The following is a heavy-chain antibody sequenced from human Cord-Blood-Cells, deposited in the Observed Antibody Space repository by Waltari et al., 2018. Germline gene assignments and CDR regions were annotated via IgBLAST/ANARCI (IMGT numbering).Heavy chain of an antibody. D-gene: IGHD2-15*01. CDR1: GFTFSRHS. CDR2: ISSSSSTI. CDR3: ARDSGYCSGGSCYYDAFDI. Sequence: EVQLVESGGGLVQPGGSLRLSCAGSGFTFSRHSVNWVLQAPRKGVEWVSYISSSSSTIYYADSVKGRFTISRDNAKNSLYLQMNSLRDEDTAVYYCARDSGYCSGGSCYYDAFDIWGQGTMVTVSS. J-gene: IGHJ3*02. V-gene: IGHV3-48*02.